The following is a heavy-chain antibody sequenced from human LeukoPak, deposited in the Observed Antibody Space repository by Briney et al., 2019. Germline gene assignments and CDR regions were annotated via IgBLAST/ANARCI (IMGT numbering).Heavy chain of an antibody. J-gene: IGHJ2*01. CDR1: DYSISSSYY. Sequence: NPSETLSLTCTVSDYSISSSYYWGWIRQPPGKGLEWFGIIYHSGSTYYNPSPKSRVTISVDTSKNQFSLKLSSVTAADTAVYYCARVSGRFTWYFDLWGRGTLSLSPQ. CDR2: IYHSGST. CDR3: ARVSGRFTWYFDL. V-gene: IGHV4-38-2*02.